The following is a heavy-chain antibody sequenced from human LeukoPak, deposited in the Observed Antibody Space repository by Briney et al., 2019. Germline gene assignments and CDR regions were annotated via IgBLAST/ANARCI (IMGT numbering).Heavy chain of an antibody. D-gene: IGHD3-22*01. V-gene: IGHV3-21*01. J-gene: IGHJ4*02. CDR3: ASSEVYYDSSGQPRQTGVLDY. CDR1: GFTFSSYS. Sequence: KPGGSLRLSCAASGFTFSSYSMNWVRQAPGKGLEWVSSISSSSSYIYYADSVKGRFTISRDNAKNSLYLQMNSLRAEDTAVYYCASSEVYYDSSGQPRQTGVLDYWGQGTLVTVSS. CDR2: ISSSSSYI.